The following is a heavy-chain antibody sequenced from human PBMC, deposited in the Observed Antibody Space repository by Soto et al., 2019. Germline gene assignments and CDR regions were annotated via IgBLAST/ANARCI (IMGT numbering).Heavy chain of an antibody. CDR1: CDTFTNFV. V-gene: IGHV1-18*01. CDR2: IATYNSNR. J-gene: IGHJ5*02. Sequence: HLVQSGPEVKKPGASITVSCKTSCDTFTNFVLSWVRQAPGQGLEWMGWIATYNSNRNFAQKFQGRLTLTTDTSTSTAYMELKSLRYDDTAVYWFDPWGQGTLVTVSS. CDR3: DP.